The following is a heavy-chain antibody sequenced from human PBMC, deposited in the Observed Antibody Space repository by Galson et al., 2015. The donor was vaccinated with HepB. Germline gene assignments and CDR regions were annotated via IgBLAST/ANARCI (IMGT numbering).Heavy chain of an antibody. CDR3: AKDWDY. V-gene: IGHV3-30*18. Sequence: SLRLSCAASGFTFSSYGMHWVRPAPGKGLEWVAVISYDGSNKYYADSVKGRFTISRDNSKNTLYLQMNSLRAEDTAVYYCAKDWDYWGQGTLVTVSS. CDR1: GFTFSSYG. J-gene: IGHJ4*02. CDR2: ISYDGSNK.